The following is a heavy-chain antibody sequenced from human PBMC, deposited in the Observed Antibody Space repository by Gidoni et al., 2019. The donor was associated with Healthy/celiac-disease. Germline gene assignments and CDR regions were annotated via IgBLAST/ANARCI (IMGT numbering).Heavy chain of an antibody. CDR1: GFTFSSSG. J-gene: IGHJ6*02. V-gene: IGHV3-30*18. CDR3: AKDRVSEYARYYYYYGMDV. D-gene: IGHD2-8*01. Sequence: QVQLVESGGGVVQPGRSLRLSCAASGFTFSSSGMHWVRQAPGKGLEWVAVISYDGSNKYYADSVKGRFTISRDKSKNTLYLQMNSLRAEDTAVYYCAKDRVSEYARYYYYYGMDVWGQGTTVTVSS. CDR2: ISYDGSNK.